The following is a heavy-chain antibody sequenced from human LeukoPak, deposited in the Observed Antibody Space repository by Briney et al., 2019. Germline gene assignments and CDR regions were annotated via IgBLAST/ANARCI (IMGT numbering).Heavy chain of an antibody. V-gene: IGHV1-24*01. CDR1: GYTLTELS. CDR2: FDPEDGET. D-gene: IGHD1-1*01. Sequence: GASVKVSCKVSGYTLTELSMHWVRQAPGKGLEWMGGFDPEDGETIYAQKFQGRVIMTEDTSIDTAYMELSSLRSEDTAVYYCARGDRGYINSPLDYWGRGTLVTVSS. CDR3: ARGDRGYINSPLDY. J-gene: IGHJ4*02.